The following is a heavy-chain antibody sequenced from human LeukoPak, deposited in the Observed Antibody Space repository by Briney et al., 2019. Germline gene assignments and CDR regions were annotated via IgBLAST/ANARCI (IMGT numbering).Heavy chain of an antibody. J-gene: IGHJ6*02. V-gene: IGHV4-31*03. CDR2: IYYSGST. Sequence: PSETLSLTCTVSGGSISSGGYYWSWIRQHPGKGLEWIGYIYYSGSTYYNPSLKSRVTISVDTSKNQFSLKLSSVTAADTVVYYCAREPSLDGMDVWGQGTTVTVSS. CDR3: AREPSLDGMDV. CDR1: GGSISSGGYY.